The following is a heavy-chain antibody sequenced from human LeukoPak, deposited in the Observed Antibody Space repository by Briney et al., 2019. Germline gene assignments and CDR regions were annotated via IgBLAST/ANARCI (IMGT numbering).Heavy chain of an antibody. Sequence: SVKVSCKASGYTFTTYAIIWVRQAPGQGLEWMGGIIPMFGTPNYAQRLQGRVTITADKSTKTAYMELSSLRSEDTAVYYCARAGIPGYCTNVTCSNWLDPWGQGTLVTVSS. CDR2: IIPMFGTP. D-gene: IGHD2-8*01. J-gene: IGHJ5*02. CDR3: ARAGIPGYCTNVTCSNWLDP. CDR1: GYTFTTYA. V-gene: IGHV1-69*06.